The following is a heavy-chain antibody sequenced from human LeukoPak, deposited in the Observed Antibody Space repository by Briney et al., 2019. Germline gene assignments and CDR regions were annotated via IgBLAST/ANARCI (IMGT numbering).Heavy chain of an antibody. CDR3: ARFALSSSLDY. D-gene: IGHD6-13*01. CDR1: GYRLTNNW. V-gene: IGHV5-51*01. CDR2: IYPGYSDT. J-gene: IGHJ4*02. Sequence: GESLKISCKVSGYRLTNNWIGWVRQVPGKGLEWMGIIYPGYSDTRYSPSFQGQVTFSVDTSTSTVYLQWGSLKASDTAIYYCARFALSSSLDYWGQGTLVTVSS.